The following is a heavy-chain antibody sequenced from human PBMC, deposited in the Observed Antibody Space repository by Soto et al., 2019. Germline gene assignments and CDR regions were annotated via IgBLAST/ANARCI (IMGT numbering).Heavy chain of an antibody. J-gene: IGHJ4*02. D-gene: IGHD6-19*01. CDR1: GFTFSNYA. CDR3: AKDRRYSSGWYVFLDY. Sequence: GGSLRLSCTVSGFTFSNYAMSRVRQAPGKGLEWGSAISGSGGSTYYADSVKGRFTISRDNSKYTLYLQMNSLRVEDTAVYFCAKDRRYSSGWYVFLDYWGQGTLVTVSS. CDR2: ISGSGGST. V-gene: IGHV3-23*01.